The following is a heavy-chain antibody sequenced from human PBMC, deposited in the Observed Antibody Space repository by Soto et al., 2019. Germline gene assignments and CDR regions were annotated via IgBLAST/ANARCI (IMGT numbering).Heavy chain of an antibody. CDR1: GYSFTSYW. D-gene: IGHD1-26*01. CDR3: ARRGEWGAWWFDP. V-gene: IGHV5-51*01. Sequence: VASLKISCNGSGYSFTSYWIGWVRQMPGKGLEWMGIIYPGDSDTRYSPSFQGQVTISADKSISTAYLQWSSLKASDTAMYYCARRGEWGAWWFDPWGQGTLVTVSS. CDR2: IYPGDSDT. J-gene: IGHJ5*02.